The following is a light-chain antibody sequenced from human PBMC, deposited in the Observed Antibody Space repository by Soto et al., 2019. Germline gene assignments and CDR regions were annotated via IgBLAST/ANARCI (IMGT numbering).Light chain of an antibody. CDR1: QSLLHSDGNTY. Sequence: DVVMTQSPLSLPVTLGQPASISCRASQSLLHSDGNTYLSWFQQRPGQSPRRLIYKVFNQDSGAPDRFSGTGSDTDVTLRISRVEAGEVGVYYCVQGSRWSFTGGGGTKVE. CDR2: KVF. CDR3: VQGSRWSFT. J-gene: IGKJ4*02. V-gene: IGKV2-30*02.